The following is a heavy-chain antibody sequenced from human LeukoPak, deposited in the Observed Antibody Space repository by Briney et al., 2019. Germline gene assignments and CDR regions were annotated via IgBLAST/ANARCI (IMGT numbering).Heavy chain of an antibody. CDR2: ISYDGSNK. Sequence: GRSLRLSCAASGFTFSSYGMHWVRQAPGKGLEWVAVISYDGSNKYYADSVKGRFTISRDNSKNTLYLQMNSLRAEDTAVYYCATDNPGGYSYNFDYWGQGTLVTGSS. CDR3: ATDNPGGYSYNFDY. D-gene: IGHD5-18*01. J-gene: IGHJ4*02. CDR1: GFTFSSYG. V-gene: IGHV3-30*03.